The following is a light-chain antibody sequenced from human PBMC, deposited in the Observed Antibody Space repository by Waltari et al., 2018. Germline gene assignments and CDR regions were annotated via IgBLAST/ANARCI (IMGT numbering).Light chain of an antibody. CDR2: KDT. CDR3: QSADSSGAWV. CDR1: VLSKQY. V-gene: IGLV3-25*03. Sequence: SYELTQPPSVPVSPGQTARITCSGDVLSKQYAYRYQQKAGQAPVLGIYKDTERPSGIPERFSASRSGTKVTLTISAVQAEDEADYYCQSADSSGAWVFGGGTELTVL. J-gene: IGLJ3*02.